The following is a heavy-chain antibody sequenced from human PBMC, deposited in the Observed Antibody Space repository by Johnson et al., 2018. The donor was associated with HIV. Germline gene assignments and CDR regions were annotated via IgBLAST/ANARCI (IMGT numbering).Heavy chain of an antibody. Sequence: QLVESGGVMVQPGGSLRLSCAVSGFTFDNYAMHWVRQAPGKGLEWVSLISWDGGSSHYADSVQGRFTISRDHTKNSLYLQMNSLRAEDTALYYCVKDSDTYYYGSGDAFDVLGQGTMVTVSS. CDR1: GFTFDNYA. V-gene: IGHV3-43D*03. CDR2: ISWDGGSS. D-gene: IGHD3-10*01. J-gene: IGHJ3*01. CDR3: VKDSDTYYYGSGDAFDV.